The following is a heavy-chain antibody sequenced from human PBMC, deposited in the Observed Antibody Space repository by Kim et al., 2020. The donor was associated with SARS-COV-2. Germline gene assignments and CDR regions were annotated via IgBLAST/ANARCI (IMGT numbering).Heavy chain of an antibody. Sequence: ASVKVSCKASGYTFTSYGISWVRQAPGQGLEWMGWISAYNGNTNYAQKLQGRVTMTTDTSTSTAYMELRSLRSDDTAVYYCARTPTVRLVVVPAAPIDYWGQGTLVTVSS. V-gene: IGHV1-18*01. CDR2: ISAYNGNT. CDR3: ARTPTVRLVVVPAAPIDY. CDR1: GYTFTSYG. D-gene: IGHD2-2*01. J-gene: IGHJ4*02.